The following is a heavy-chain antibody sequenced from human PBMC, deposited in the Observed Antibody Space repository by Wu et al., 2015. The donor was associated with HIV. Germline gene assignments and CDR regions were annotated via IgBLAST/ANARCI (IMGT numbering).Heavy chain of an antibody. Sequence: QVQLVQSGAEVKKPGASVRISCKASGYTFINYDINWVRQATGQGLEWMGWMNPNSGNTGYAQKFQGRVTMTRNTSINTADMELNSLRSEDTAVYYCARSPAKVGYDRGLGMYYFDYWGQGALVTVSS. CDR2: MNPNSGNT. V-gene: IGHV1-8*01. J-gene: IGHJ4*02. CDR3: ARSPAKVGYDRGLGMYYFDY. CDR1: GYTFINYD. D-gene: IGHD5-12*01.